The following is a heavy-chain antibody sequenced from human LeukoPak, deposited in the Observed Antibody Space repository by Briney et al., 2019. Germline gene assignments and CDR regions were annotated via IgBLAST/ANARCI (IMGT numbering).Heavy chain of an antibody. CDR2: IYYSGST. V-gene: IGHV4-59*01. J-gene: IGHJ4*02. CDR1: GGSISSYN. CDR3: ARATPGFNYDFWSGYYTYFDY. D-gene: IGHD3-3*01. Sequence: SETLSLTCTVSGGSISSYNWSWIRQPPGKGLEWIGYIYYSGSTNYNPSLKSRVTISVDTSKNQFSLKLSSVTAADTAVYYCARATPGFNYDFWSGYYTYFDYWGQGTLVTVSS.